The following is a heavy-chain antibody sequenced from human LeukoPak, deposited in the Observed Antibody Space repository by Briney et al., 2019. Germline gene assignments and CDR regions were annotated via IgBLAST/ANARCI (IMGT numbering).Heavy chain of an antibody. J-gene: IGHJ4*02. CDR1: GFTFSSYA. D-gene: IGHD2-2*01. V-gene: IGHV3-30*04. Sequence: GRSLRLSCAASGFTFSSYAMHWVRQAPGKGLEWVAVISYDGSNKYYADSVKGRFTISRDNSKNTLYLQMSSLRAEDTAVYYCARMLLGYCSSTSCPFFDYWGQGTLVTVSS. CDR2: ISYDGSNK. CDR3: ARMLLGYCSSTSCPFFDY.